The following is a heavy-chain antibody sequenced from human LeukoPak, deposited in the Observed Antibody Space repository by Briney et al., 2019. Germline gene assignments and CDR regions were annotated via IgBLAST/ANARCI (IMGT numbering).Heavy chain of an antibody. J-gene: IGHJ5*02. V-gene: IGHV1-69*04. CDR3: ARRISSSHKT. Sequence: SVKVSCKASVGTFSSYAISWVRQAPGQGLEWMGRIIPILGIANYAQKFQGRVTITADKSTSTAYMELSSLRSDDTAVYYCARRISSSHKTWGQGTLVTVSS. CDR2: IIPILGIA. D-gene: IGHD6-6*01. CDR1: VGTFSSYA.